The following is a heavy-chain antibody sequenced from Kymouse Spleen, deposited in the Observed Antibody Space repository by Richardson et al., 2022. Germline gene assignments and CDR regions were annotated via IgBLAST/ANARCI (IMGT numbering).Heavy chain of an antibody. CDR3: AKDRPYSSSFYYYYGMDV. CDR1: GFTFSSYG. D-gene: IGHD6-6*01. J-gene: IGHJ6*02. CDR2: ISYDGSNK. Sequence: QVQLVESGGGVVQPGRSLRLSCAASGFTFSSYGMHWVRQAPGKGLEWVAVISYDGSNKYYADSVKGRFTISRDNSKNTLYLQMNSLRAEDTAVYYCAKDRPYSSSFYYYYGMDVWGQGTTVTVSS. V-gene: IGHV3-30*18.